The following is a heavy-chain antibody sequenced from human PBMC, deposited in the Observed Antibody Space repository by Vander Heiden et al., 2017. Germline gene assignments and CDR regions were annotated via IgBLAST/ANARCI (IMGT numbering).Heavy chain of an antibody. D-gene: IGHD3-10*01. CDR3: ARGLGDGSPALFVDY. Sequence: EVQLVESGGGLFKPGGSLRISLVASGFTFSIYSMNWVRQAPGKGLEWVSSISSSSRYVYYADSVKGRFTISRDNAKNSLYLQMNSLRAEDTAVFYCARGLGDGSPALFVDYWGQGTLVTVSS. CDR1: GFTFSIYS. CDR2: ISSSSRYV. V-gene: IGHV3-21*01. J-gene: IGHJ4*02.